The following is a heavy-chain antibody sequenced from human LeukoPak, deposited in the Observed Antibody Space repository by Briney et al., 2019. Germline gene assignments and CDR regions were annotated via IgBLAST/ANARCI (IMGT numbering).Heavy chain of an antibody. CDR1: GYTFTGYY. CDR3: AREGTMVRGVTD. CDR2: INPNSGGT. D-gene: IGHD3-10*01. V-gene: IGHV1-2*02. Sequence: ASVKVSCKASGYTFTGYYMHWVRQAPGQGLEWMGWINPNSGGTNYAQKFQGRVTITRDTSIRTAYMELSRLRSDDTAVYYCAREGTMVRGVTDWGQGTLVTVSS. J-gene: IGHJ4*02.